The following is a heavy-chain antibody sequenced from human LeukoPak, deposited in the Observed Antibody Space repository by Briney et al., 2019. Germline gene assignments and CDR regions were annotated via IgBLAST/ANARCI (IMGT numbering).Heavy chain of an antibody. V-gene: IGHV4-59*01. CDR3: ARSSYYDILSWFDP. J-gene: IGHJ5*02. CDR1: GGSISSYY. Sequence: PSETLSLTCTVSGGSISSYYWSWIRQPPGKGLEWIGYIYYSGSTNYNPSLKSRVTISVDTSKNQFSLKLSSVTAADTAVYYCARSSYYDILSWFDPWGQGTLVTVSS. D-gene: IGHD3-9*01. CDR2: IYYSGST.